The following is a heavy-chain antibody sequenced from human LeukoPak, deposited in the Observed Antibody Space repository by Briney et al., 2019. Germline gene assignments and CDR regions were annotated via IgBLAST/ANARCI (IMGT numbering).Heavy chain of an antibody. CDR2: ISYDGSNK. J-gene: IGHJ4*02. D-gene: IGHD6-19*01. Sequence: PGGSLRLSCAASGFTFSSYAMHWVRQAPGKGLEWVAVISYDGSNKYYADSVKGRFTISRDNSKNTLYLQMNSLRAEDTAVYYCARDQQWLPNYYFDYWGQGTLVTVSS. CDR3: ARDQQWLPNYYFDY. CDR1: GFTFSSYA. V-gene: IGHV3-30-3*01.